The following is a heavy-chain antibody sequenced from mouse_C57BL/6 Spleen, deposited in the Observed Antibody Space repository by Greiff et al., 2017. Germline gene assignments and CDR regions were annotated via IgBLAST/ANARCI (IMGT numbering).Heavy chain of an antibody. Sequence: EVQLQESGGDLVKPGGSLKLSCAASGFTFSSYGMSWVRQTPDKRLEWVASISSGGSYTYYPDSVKGRFTIARDNAKNTLYLQMSSLKSEDTAMYYCARQGESLAYWGQGTLVTVSA. J-gene: IGHJ3*01. CDR3: ARQGESLAY. CDR1: GFTFSSYG. V-gene: IGHV5-6*01. CDR2: ISSGGSYT.